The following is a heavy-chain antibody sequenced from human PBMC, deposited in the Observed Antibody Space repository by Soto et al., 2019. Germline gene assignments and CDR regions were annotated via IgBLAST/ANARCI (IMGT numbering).Heavy chain of an antibody. Sequence: VQLVESGGGVVQPGRSLRLSCSASGFTLSGHGMYWVRQAPGEGLEWVAAVSNDGTNNYYGDSVKGRFTISRDNYKNTLYLQMNSLGAEDTDVYYCARGDDTSVYSALDYWGQGTLVTVSS. CDR3: ARGDDTSVYSALDY. CDR1: GFTLSGHG. V-gene: IGHV3-33*05. CDR2: VSNDGTNN. D-gene: IGHD3-22*01. J-gene: IGHJ4*02.